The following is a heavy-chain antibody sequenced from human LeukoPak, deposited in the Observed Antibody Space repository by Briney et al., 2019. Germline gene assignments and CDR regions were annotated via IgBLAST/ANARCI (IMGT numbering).Heavy chain of an antibody. CDR1: GGSISSSSYY. CDR2: IYYSGRT. CDR3: ARQSAGYDRYFDY. Sequence: SETLSLTCTVSGGSISSSSYYWGSIRQPPGKGLEWTGSIYYSGRTYYNPSIKSRVTISVDTSKNQFSLKLSSVTAADTAVYYCARQSAGYDRYFDYWGQGTLVTVSS. D-gene: IGHD5-12*01. J-gene: IGHJ4*02. V-gene: IGHV4-39*01.